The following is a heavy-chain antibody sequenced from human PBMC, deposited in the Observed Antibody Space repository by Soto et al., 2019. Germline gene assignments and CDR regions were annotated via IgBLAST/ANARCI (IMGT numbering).Heavy chain of an antibody. CDR1: GYTFTSYA. J-gene: IGHJ4*02. CDR2: INAGNGNT. V-gene: IGHV1-3*01. D-gene: IGHD3-10*01. CDR3: ARADSLWFGDPPAGY. Sequence: QVQLVQSGAEVKKPGASVKVSCKASGYTFTSYAMHWVRQAPGQRLEWMGWINAGNGNTKYSQKFQGRVTITRDTSASTADMELSSLRSEDTAVYYRARADSLWFGDPPAGYWGQGTLVTVSS.